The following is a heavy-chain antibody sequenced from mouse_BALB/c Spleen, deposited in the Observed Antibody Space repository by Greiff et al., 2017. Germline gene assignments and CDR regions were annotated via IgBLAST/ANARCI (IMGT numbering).Heavy chain of an antibody. CDR3: ARGKVWYFDV. J-gene: IGHJ1*01. CDR2: ISDGGSYT. V-gene: IGHV5-4*02. Sequence: EVQVVESGGGLVKPGGSLKLSCAASGFTFSDYYMYWVRQTPEKRLEWVATISDGGSYTYYPDSVKGRFTISRDNAKNNLYLQMSSLKSEDTAMYYCARGKVWYFDVWGAGTTVTVSS. CDR1: GFTFSDYY.